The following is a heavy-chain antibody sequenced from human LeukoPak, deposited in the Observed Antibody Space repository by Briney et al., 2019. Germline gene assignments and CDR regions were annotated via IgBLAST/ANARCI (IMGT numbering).Heavy chain of an antibody. CDR1: GFTFSSYA. CDR2: ISSSSDYI. V-gene: IGHV3-21*01. Sequence: GGSLRLSCAASGFTFSSYAMSWVRLAPGKGLEWVSSISSSSDYIYYVDSVKGRFTISRDNAKNSLYLQMNSLRAEDTAVYYCARGNIKFDYWGQGTLATVSS. CDR3: ARGNIKFDY. J-gene: IGHJ4*02.